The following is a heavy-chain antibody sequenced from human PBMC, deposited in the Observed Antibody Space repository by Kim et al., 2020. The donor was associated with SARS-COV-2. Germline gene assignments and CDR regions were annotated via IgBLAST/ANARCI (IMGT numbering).Heavy chain of an antibody. D-gene: IGHD2-8*01. CDR3: AKDKWDYSAMDV. CDR2: ISGTGNDL. V-gene: IGHV3-23*01. J-gene: IGHJ6*02. CDR1: GFAFSSNA. Sequence: GGSLRLSCAASGFAFSSNAMGWVRQAPGKWLEWVSSISGTGNDLYYADSVRGRFTISRDIGKNTLYLQMNSLRAEDTALYYCAKDKWDYSAMDVWGQGTTVTVSS.